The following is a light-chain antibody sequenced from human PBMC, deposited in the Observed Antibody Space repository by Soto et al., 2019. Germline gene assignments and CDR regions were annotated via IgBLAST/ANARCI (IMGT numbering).Light chain of an antibody. CDR2: EVS. V-gene: IGLV2-14*01. Sequence: QSALTQPGSVSGSPGQSITISCTGTSSDVGGYNYVSWYQQHPGKAPKLMIYEVSNRPSGVSNRFSGSKSGNTASLTISGLQSEDEADYYCSSYTSISTLVVFGGGTKLTV. CDR1: SSDVGGYNY. J-gene: IGLJ2*01. CDR3: SSYTSISTLVV.